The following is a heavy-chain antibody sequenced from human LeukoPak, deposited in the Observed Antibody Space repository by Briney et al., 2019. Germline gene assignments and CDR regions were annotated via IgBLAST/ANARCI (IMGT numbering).Heavy chain of an antibody. Sequence: GGSLRLSCAASGYTFSNYAMSWVRQAPGKGLEWVSAISGSGGGTDYADSVKGRFTISRDNSKNTLYLQMNSLRAEDTALYYCAKDTVISSWLAFDYWGQGTLVTVSS. CDR3: AKDTVISSWLAFDY. CDR2: ISGSGGGT. D-gene: IGHD6-13*01. CDR1: GYTFSNYA. V-gene: IGHV3-23*01. J-gene: IGHJ4*02.